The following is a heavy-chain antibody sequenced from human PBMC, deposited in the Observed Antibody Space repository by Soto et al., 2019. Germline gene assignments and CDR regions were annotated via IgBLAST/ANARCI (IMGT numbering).Heavy chain of an antibody. Sequence: SETLSLTCTVSGGSISSYYWSWIRQPPGKGLEWIGYIYYSWSNNYNPYLKSRVTISVDTSKTQFSLKLSSVTAADTAVYYCARLYSSSSGWFDPWGQGTLVTVYS. J-gene: IGHJ5*02. CDR2: IYYSWSN. CDR3: ARLYSSSSGWFDP. CDR1: GGSISSYY. V-gene: IGHV4-59*01. D-gene: IGHD6-6*01.